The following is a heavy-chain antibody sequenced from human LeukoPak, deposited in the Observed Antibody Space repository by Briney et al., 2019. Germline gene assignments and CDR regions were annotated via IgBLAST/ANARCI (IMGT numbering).Heavy chain of an antibody. CDR2: IYLSDSDA. CDR3: ARSGGSGWDEGFDY. D-gene: IGHD6-19*01. V-gene: IGHV5-51*01. Sequence: PGESLKISCKGSGYSSTSYWIAWVRQMPGKGLEWMGIIYLSDSDARYSPSFQGQVTMSADKSISTAYLQWSNLKASDTAIYYCARSGGSGWDEGFDYRGQGTLVTVSS. CDR1: GYSSTSYW. J-gene: IGHJ4*02.